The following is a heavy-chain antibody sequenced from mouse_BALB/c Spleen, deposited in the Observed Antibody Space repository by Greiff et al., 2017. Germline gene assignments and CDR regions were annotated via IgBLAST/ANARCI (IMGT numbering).Heavy chain of an antibody. V-gene: IGHV5-4*02. CDR3: ARALLWESGAWFAY. CDR2: ISDGGSYT. D-gene: IGHD2-10*01. CDR1: GFTFSDYY. Sequence: EVHLVESGGGLVKPGGSLKLSCAASGFTFSDYYMYWVRQTPEKRLEWVATISDGGSYTYYPDSVKGRFTISRDNAKNNLYLQMSSLKSEDTAMYYCARALLWESGAWFAYWGQGTLVTVSA. J-gene: IGHJ3*01.